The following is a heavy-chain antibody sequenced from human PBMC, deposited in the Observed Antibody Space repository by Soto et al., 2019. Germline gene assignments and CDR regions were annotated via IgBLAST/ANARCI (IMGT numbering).Heavy chain of an antibody. J-gene: IGHJ6*02. CDR1: GYTFISYY. Sequence: ASVQVSCKASGYTFISYYIHWVRQAPGQGLEWMGLINPSDAYTDYAQKFQGRVTLTRDTSTSIVYMELSSLRSEDTAVYYCAAAIVVEGMDVWGQGTTVTVSS. CDR3: AAAIVVEGMDV. V-gene: IGHV1-46*01. CDR2: INPSDAYT. D-gene: IGHD2-15*01.